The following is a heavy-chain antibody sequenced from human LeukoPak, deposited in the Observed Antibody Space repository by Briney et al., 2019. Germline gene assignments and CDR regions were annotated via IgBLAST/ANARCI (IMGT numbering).Heavy chain of an antibody. CDR1: GFTFSSYV. V-gene: IGHV3-23*01. Sequence: GGSLRPSCAASGFTFSSYVMSWVRQAPGKGLEWVSGISGSGGSTKYADSVKGRFTISRDNSKNTLYLQMNSLRAEDTAVYYCARAHPSSGWYALFDYWGQGTLVTVSS. J-gene: IGHJ4*02. CDR2: ISGSGGST. CDR3: ARAHPSSGWYALFDY. D-gene: IGHD6-19*01.